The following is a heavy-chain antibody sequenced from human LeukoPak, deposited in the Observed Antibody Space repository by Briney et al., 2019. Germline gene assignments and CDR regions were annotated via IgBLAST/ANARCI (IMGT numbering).Heavy chain of an antibody. Sequence: SETLSLTCTVSGGSLSSSYWSWIRQPPGKGLEWIGYIYYSGSTNYNPSLKSRVIMSVDTSKNQFSLMVTPVTATDTAVYYCARGSTSPFGPWGQGALVTVSS. CDR1: GGSLSSSY. J-gene: IGHJ5*02. V-gene: IGHV4-59*01. CDR3: ARGSTSPFGP. CDR2: IYYSGST. D-gene: IGHD2-2*01.